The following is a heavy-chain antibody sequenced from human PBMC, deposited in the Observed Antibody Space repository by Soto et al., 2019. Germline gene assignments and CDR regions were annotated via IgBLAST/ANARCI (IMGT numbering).Heavy chain of an antibody. V-gene: IGHV2-5*02. D-gene: IGHD3-16*01. CDR2: IFRDNDK. J-gene: IGHJ3*02. CDR3: AHREGDDYVWGSYNDAFDI. Sequence: SGPTRVNPTQTLILRCTLPGFSLNTTSVGVGCVRHPPGNPLEWLRLIFRDNDKRYNPSLKDSLTSTNDTSKDHVVLKMTNKEPVDTATYFSAHREGDDYVWGSYNDAFDIWGQGTLVTVSS. CDR1: GFSLNTTSVG.